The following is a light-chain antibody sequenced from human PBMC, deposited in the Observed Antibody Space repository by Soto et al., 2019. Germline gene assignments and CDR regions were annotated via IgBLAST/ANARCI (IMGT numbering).Light chain of an antibody. Sequence: QSALTQPASVSGSPGQSITISSTGTSSDVGGQNAVSWYQQHPGKAPKFMIYDVSKRPSGVSSRFSGSKSGNTASLTISGLQAEDEADYYCCSYAGSSTVVFGGGTKLTVL. CDR3: CSYAGSSTVV. V-gene: IGLV2-23*02. CDR2: DVS. J-gene: IGLJ2*01. CDR1: SSDVGGQNA.